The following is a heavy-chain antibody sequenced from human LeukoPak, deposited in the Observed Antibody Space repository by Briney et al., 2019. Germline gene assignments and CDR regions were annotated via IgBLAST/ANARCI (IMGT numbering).Heavy chain of an antibody. J-gene: IGHJ5*02. D-gene: IGHD2-15*01. CDR2: ISAYNGNT. CDR3: ARERYCSGGSCPNWFDP. Sequence: ASVKVSCKASGYTFTSYGISWVRQAPGQGLEWMGWISAYNGNTNYAQKLQGRVTMTTDTSTSTAYMELRSLRSDDTAVYYCARERYCSGGSCPNWFDPWGQGTLVTVSS. V-gene: IGHV1-18*01. CDR1: GYTFTSYG.